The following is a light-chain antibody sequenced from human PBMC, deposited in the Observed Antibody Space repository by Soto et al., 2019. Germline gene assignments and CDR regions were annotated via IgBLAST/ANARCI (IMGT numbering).Light chain of an antibody. CDR1: QAIYSY. CDR3: QQLNSHPRT. V-gene: IGKV1-9*01. Sequence: DIQLTQSPFFLSASVGDRVTISCRASQAIYSYLAWYQQKPGKAPKLLIFGASKLQSGAPSRFSGSGSGTEFTLTISSLQPEDFATYYCQQLNSHPRTFGQGTKLEIK. J-gene: IGKJ2*01. CDR2: GAS.